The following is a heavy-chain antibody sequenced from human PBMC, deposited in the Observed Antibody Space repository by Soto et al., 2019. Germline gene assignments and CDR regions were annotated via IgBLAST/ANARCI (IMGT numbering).Heavy chain of an antibody. J-gene: IGHJ6*02. CDR1: GDTFTSYD. CDR2: MNPNSGNT. Sequence: GASVKVSCKASGDTFTSYDINWVRQATGQGLEWMGWMNPNSGNTSYAQKLQGRVTMTRNTSISTAYMELSSLRSDDTAVYYCAREGTLVDSDYYVMDVWGQGTLVTVSS. CDR3: AREGTLVDSDYYVMDV. D-gene: IGHD3-16*01. V-gene: IGHV1-8*01.